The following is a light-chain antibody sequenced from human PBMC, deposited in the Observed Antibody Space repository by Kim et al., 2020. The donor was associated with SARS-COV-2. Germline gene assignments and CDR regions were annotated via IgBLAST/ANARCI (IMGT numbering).Light chain of an antibody. Sequence: VSPVPTASITCSGNNVGYKDGCLYQQQPGQSPVLVIYQDSRRPSGIPELFSGSNSGNSAILTIGGTQAMDEADYYCQAWDSSTNWVFGGGTQLTVL. V-gene: IGLV3-1*01. CDR1: NVGYKD. J-gene: IGLJ3*02. CDR2: QDS. CDR3: QAWDSSTNWV.